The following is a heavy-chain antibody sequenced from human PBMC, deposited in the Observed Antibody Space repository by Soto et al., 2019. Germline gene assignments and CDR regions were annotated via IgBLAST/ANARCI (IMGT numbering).Heavy chain of an antibody. CDR2: IWYDGSNK. CDR3: AREYSSRWYFFDY. V-gene: IGHV3-33*01. CDR1: GFTFSSYG. D-gene: IGHD6-13*01. Sequence: QVQLVESGGGVVQPGRSLRLSCAASGFTFSSYGMHWVRQAPGKGLEWVAVIWYDGSNKYYADSVKGRFTISRDNSKNTLYLQMNSLRAEDTAVYYWAREYSSRWYFFDYWGQGTLVTVSS. J-gene: IGHJ4*02.